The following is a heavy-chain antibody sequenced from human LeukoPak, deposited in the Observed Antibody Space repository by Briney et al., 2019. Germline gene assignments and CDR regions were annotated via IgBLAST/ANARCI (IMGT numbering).Heavy chain of an antibody. J-gene: IGHJ4*02. CDR3: ASLITGTTSY. CDR1: GGSISSYY. V-gene: IGHV4-59*08. Sequence: SETLSLTRTVSGGSISSYYWSWIRQPPGKGLEWIGYIYYSGSTNYNPSLKSRVTISVDTSKNQFSLKLSSVTAADTAVYYCASLITGTTSYWGQGTLVTVSS. CDR2: IYYSGST. D-gene: IGHD1-7*01.